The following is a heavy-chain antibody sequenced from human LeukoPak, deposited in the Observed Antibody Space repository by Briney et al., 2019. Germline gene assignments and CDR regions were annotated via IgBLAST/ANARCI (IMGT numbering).Heavy chain of an antibody. CDR1: GFTFSSYW. D-gene: IGHD3-10*01. Sequence: GGSLRLSCAASGFTFSSYWISWVRQAPGKGLEWVANIKQDGSDKYYVDSVKGRFTISRDNAKNSLYLQMNSLRAEDTAVYYCARQYYYGSGTSMDVWGKGTTVTISS. J-gene: IGHJ6*03. CDR2: IKQDGSDK. V-gene: IGHV3-7*01. CDR3: ARQYYYGSGTSMDV.